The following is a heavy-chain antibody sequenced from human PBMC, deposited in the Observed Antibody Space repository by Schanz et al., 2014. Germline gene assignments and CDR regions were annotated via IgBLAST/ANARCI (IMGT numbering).Heavy chain of an antibody. Sequence: DVHLLESGGGLVQPGGSLRLSCAASEFTFSTDAMSWVRQAPGKGLEWLSVISASGGDTYYADSVKGRFTISRDNSKNTVHLQMNSLRAEDTALYYCARDRRNADLDYWGQGTLVTVSS. CDR1: EFTFSTDA. CDR3: ARDRRNADLDY. J-gene: IGHJ4*02. V-gene: IGHV3-23*01. D-gene: IGHD1-1*01. CDR2: ISASGGDT.